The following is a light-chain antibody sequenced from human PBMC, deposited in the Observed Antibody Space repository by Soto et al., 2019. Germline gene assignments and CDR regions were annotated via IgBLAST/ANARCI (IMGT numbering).Light chain of an antibody. CDR1: QSISSY. CDR3: QESYSTPPALT. Sequence: DIQMTQSPSSLSASIGDRVTITCRASQSISSYLNWYLQKPGRAPKLLILAASTLQSGVPSRFSGSGSGTDFTLTISSLQPEDFATYYCQESYSTPPALTFGGGTKVEIK. V-gene: IGKV1-39*01. CDR2: AAS. J-gene: IGKJ4*01.